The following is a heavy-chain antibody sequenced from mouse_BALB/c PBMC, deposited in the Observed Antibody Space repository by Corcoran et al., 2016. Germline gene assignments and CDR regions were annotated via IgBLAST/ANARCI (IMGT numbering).Heavy chain of an antibody. CDR1: GYSFTGYY. D-gene: IGHD1-1*01. V-gene: IGHV1S34*01. J-gene: IGHJ3*01. CDR2: ISCYNGAN. CDR3: ARAYYGSSWFAY. Sequence: LVKTGASVTISCTASGYSFTGYYLHWVKQSHGKSLEWIGYISCYNGANSYNQKFKGKATFTVDTSSSTAYMQFNSLTSEDSAVYYCARAYYGSSWFAYWGQGTLVTVSA.